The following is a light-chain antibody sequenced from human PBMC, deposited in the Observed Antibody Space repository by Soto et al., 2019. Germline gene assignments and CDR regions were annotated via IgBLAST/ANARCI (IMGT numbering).Light chain of an antibody. CDR3: PPYVSPPIP. V-gene: IGKV3-20*01. CDR1: QIVTSNS. Sequence: IVFTLSPVTLSLSPGERATLSCRASQIVTSNSLAWYQQKPGQALQHRVYGASRRATGISDRFSGSGSGTDLTLTLSRLAPEDFAVYYCPPYVSPPIPFGQGTRLEIK. J-gene: IGKJ5*01. CDR2: GAS.